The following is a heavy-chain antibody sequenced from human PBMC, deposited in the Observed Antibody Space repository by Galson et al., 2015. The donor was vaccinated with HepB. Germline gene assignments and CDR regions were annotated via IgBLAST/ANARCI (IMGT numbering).Heavy chain of an antibody. CDR1: GFTFSDYY. V-gene: IGHV3-11*06. CDR2: ISSSSSYT. CDR3: ARAPAGFGEYYFDY. D-gene: IGHD3-10*01. Sequence: SLRLSCAASGFTFSDYYMSWIRQAPGKGLEWVSYISSSSSYTNYADSVKGRFTISRDNAKNSLYLQMNSLRAEDTAVYYCARAPAGFGEYYFDYWGQGTLVTVSS. J-gene: IGHJ4*02.